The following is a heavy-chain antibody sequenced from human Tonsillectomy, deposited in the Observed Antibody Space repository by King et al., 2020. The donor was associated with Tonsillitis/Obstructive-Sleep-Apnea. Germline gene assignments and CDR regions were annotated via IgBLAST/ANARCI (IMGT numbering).Heavy chain of an antibody. D-gene: IGHD1-26*01. CDR1: GFSLITSGMS. V-gene: IGHV2-70*11. CDR2: IDWDDDK. CDR3: ARGAESGSSVQLYY. Sequence: TLKESGPALVKPTQTLTLTCTFSGFSLITSGMSVSWIRQPPGKALEWLARIDWDDDKYYRTSLKTRLTISKDTSKNQVVLTMTNMDPVDTATYYCARGAESGSSVQLYYCGQGTLVTVSS. J-gene: IGHJ4*02.